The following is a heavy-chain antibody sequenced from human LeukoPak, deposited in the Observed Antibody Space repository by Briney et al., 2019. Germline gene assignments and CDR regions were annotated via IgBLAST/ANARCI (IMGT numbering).Heavy chain of an antibody. V-gene: IGHV4-39*01. J-gene: IGHJ4*02. D-gene: IGHD3-10*01. CDR1: GGSISSSSYY. CDR2: IYYSGST. CDR3: ARIGSGSYYSAG. Sequence: PSETLSLTCTVSGGSISSSSYYWGWIRQPPGKGLEWIGSIYYSGSTYYNPPLKSRVTISVDTSKNQFSLKLSSVTAADTAVYYCARIGSGSYYSAGWGQRTLVTVSS.